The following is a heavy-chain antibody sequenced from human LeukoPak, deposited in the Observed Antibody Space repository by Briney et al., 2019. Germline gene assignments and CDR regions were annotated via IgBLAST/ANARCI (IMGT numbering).Heavy chain of an antibody. CDR2: IIPIFGTA. D-gene: IGHD6-13*01. CDR3: ARGGVIAAAGTACNY. Sequence: ASVKVSCKASGGTFSSYAISWVRQAPGQGLDWMGGIIPIFGTANYAQKFQGRVTITADESTSTAYMELSSLRSEDTAVYYCARGGVIAAAGTACNYWGQGTLVTVSS. J-gene: IGHJ4*02. V-gene: IGHV1-69*13. CDR1: GGTFSSYA.